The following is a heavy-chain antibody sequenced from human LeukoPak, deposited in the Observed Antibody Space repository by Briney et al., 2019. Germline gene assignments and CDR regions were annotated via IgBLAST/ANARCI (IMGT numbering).Heavy chain of an antibody. J-gene: IGHJ4*02. CDR2: IYTSGST. CDR3: ARYARSWTSFDY. CDR1: GGSISSGGYY. Sequence: SETLSLTCTVTGGSISSGGYYWSWIRQPAGKGLEWIGRIYTSGSTNYNPSLKSRVTISADTSKNQFSLKLSSVTAADTAVYYCARYARSWTSFDYWAREPWSPSPQ. V-gene: IGHV4-61*02. D-gene: IGHD6-13*01.